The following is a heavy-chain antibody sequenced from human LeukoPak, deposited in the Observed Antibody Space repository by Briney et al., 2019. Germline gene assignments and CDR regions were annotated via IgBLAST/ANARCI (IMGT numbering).Heavy chain of an antibody. V-gene: IGHV4-30-4*08. CDR2: LYYSGST. CDR3: ASQRGVLEWFWY. Sequence: PSETLSPTCTVSGGSISSGDYYWSWIRQPPGKGLEWIGYLYYSGSTYYNPSLKSRVTISVDTSKNQFSLKLSSVTAADAAVYYCASQRGVLEWFWYRGQGTLVTVSS. CDR1: GGSISSGDYY. J-gene: IGHJ4*02. D-gene: IGHD3-3*01.